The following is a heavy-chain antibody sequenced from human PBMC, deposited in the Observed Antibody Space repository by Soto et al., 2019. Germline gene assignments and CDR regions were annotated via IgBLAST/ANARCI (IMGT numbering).Heavy chain of an antibody. V-gene: IGHV3-21*01. Sequence: GSLRLSCAASGFTFSSYSMNWVRQAPGKGLEWVSSISSSSSYIYYADSVKGRFTISRDNAKNSLYLQMNSLRAEDTAVYYCAREGSSWYLSRDYYGMDVWGQGTTVTVSS. CDR2: ISSSSSYI. CDR1: GFTFSSYS. CDR3: AREGSSWYLSRDYYGMDV. J-gene: IGHJ6*02. D-gene: IGHD6-13*01.